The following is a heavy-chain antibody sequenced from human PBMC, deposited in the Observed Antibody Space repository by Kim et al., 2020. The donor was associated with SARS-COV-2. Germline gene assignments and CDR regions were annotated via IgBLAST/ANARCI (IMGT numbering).Heavy chain of an antibody. J-gene: IGHJ2*01. Sequence: GGSLRLSCVASRFTFSSSAMTWVRQAPGKGLEWVATIFCSGHSTYYPDSVRVRFIVSRDNSKNTLHLQMNNLRADDTAIYYCAKNVHVTSVSFLRYFVLWGRGTSVTVSS. V-gene: IGHV3-23*01. CDR2: IFCSGHST. D-gene: IGHD2-2*01. CDR3: AKNVHVTSVSFLRYFVL. CDR1: RFTFSSSA.